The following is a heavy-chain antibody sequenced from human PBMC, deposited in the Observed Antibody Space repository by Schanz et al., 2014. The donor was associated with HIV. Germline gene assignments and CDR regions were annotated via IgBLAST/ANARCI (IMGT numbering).Heavy chain of an antibody. V-gene: IGHV3-30*18. CDR2: ISYDGRNK. Sequence: QVQLVESGGGVVQPGRSLRLSCAGSGFSFDTFGIHWVRQAPGKGLEWLAVISYDGRNKKFANSVKGRFTISRDNSKNTVYLQLKSLRREDTAVYYCAKERRERWLPGRGGLDVWGQGTTVAVSS. CDR1: GFSFDTFG. D-gene: IGHD1-1*01. J-gene: IGHJ6*02. CDR3: AKERRERWLPGRGGLDV.